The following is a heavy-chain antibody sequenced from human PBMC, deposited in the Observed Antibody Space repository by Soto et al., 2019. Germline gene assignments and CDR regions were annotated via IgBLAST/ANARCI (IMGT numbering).Heavy chain of an antibody. Sequence: SETLSLTCTVSGGSISSSSYYWGWIRQPPGKGLEWIGYIYYSGSTNYNPSLKSRVTISVDTSKNQFSLKLSSVTAADTAVYYCARLSWTTGTIWFDPWGQGTLVTVS. CDR3: ARLSWTTGTIWFDP. CDR2: IYYSGST. CDR1: GGSISSSSYY. V-gene: IGHV4-61*05. D-gene: IGHD1-1*01. J-gene: IGHJ5*02.